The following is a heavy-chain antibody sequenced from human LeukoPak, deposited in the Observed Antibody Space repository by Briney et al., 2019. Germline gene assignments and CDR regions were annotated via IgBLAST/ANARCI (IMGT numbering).Heavy chain of an antibody. V-gene: IGHV4-59*01. CDR2: IYYSGST. J-gene: IGHJ6*02. CDR3: ARVAYDILTGPSGYYGMDV. D-gene: IGHD3-9*01. Sequence: SETLSLTCTVSGGSISSYYWSWIRQPPGKGLEWIGYIYYSGSTNYNPSLKSRVTISVDTSKNQFSLKLSSVTAADTAVYYCARVAYDILTGPSGYYGMDVWGQGTAVTVSS. CDR1: GGSISSYY.